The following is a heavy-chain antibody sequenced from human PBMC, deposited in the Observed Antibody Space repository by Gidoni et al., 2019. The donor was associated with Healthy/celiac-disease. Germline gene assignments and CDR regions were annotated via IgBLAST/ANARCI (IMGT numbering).Heavy chain of an antibody. CDR1: GFTLSSYA. D-gene: IGHD5-18*01. Sequence: EVQLLESGGGLVQPGGSLGLSCAASGFTLSSYAMSWVRQAPGKGLEWVSAIRGSGGSTYYADSVKGRFTISRDNSKNTLYLQMNSLRAEDTAVYYCAKGGDVDTAMVVYYYYYGMDVWGQGTTVTVSS. CDR3: AKGGDVDTAMVVYYYYYGMDV. J-gene: IGHJ6*02. CDR2: IRGSGGST. V-gene: IGHV3-23*01.